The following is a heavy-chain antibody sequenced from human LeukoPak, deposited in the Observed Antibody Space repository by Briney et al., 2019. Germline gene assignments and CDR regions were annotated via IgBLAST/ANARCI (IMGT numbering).Heavy chain of an antibody. D-gene: IGHD2-2*02. CDR2: ISGSGGST. CDR1: GVTFSSYA. CDR3: AKHPTHCSSTSCYTGPRDYYYMDV. Sequence: PGGSLRLSCAVSGVTFSSYAMSWVRQAPGKGLEWVSAISGSGGSTYYADSVKGRFTISRDNSKNTLYLQMNSLRAEDTAVYYCAKHPTHCSSTSCYTGPRDYYYMDVWGKGTTVTVSS. J-gene: IGHJ6*03. V-gene: IGHV3-23*01.